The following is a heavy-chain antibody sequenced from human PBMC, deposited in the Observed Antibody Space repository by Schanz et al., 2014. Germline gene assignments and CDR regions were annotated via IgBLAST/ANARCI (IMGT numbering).Heavy chain of an antibody. D-gene: IGHD3-10*01. Sequence: EVQLLESGGGLVQPGGSLRLSCEASGFSFGNYGMSWVRQAPGKGLEWVSGFDAHDGRAYYADSAKGRFTISRDNSKNTLYLQMNSLRPEDTAVYYCAKYRGYYRVSGSYRELEYWGQGTLVTVSS. CDR2: FDAHDGRA. V-gene: IGHV3-23*01. CDR1: GFSFGNYG. J-gene: IGHJ4*02. CDR3: AKYRGYYRVSGSYRELEY.